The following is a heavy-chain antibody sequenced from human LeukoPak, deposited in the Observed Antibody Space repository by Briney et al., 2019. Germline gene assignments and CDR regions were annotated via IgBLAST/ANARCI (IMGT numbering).Heavy chain of an antibody. CDR3: ARDPLGYCSSTSCSFDY. V-gene: IGHV3-21*01. D-gene: IGHD2-2*01. CDR2: ISSSSTYI. Sequence: GGSLRLSCAASGFTFSSYSMNWVRQAPGKGLEWVSCISSSSTYIYYADSVKGRFTISRDNAKNSLYLQMNSLRAEDTAVYYCARDPLGYCSSTSCSFDYWGQGTLVTVSS. CDR1: GFTFSSYS. J-gene: IGHJ4*02.